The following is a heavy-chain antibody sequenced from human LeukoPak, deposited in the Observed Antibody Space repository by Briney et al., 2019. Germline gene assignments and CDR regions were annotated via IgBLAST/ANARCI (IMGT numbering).Heavy chain of an antibody. V-gene: IGHV3-30*18. J-gene: IGHJ3*02. CDR1: GFTFSSYG. Sequence: PGGSLRLSCAASGFTFSSYGMHWVRQAPGKGLEWVAVISYDGSNKYYADSVKGRFTISRDNSKNTLYLQMNSLRAEDTAVYYCAKDPQVLLWFFENDAFDIWGQGTMVTVSS. D-gene: IGHD3-10*01. CDR2: ISYDGSNK. CDR3: AKDPQVLLWFFENDAFDI.